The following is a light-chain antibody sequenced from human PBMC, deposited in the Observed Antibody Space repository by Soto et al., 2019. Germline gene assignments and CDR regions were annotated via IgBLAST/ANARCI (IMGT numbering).Light chain of an antibody. CDR2: QDS. V-gene: IGLV3-1*01. CDR3: QAWDSSTPVV. CDR1: KLGDKY. Sequence: SYELTQPPSVSVSPGQTASITCSGDKLGDKYACWYQQKPGQSPVLVIYQDSKRPSGIPERFSGSKSGNTATLTNSGTQAMDEADYYCQAWDSSTPVVFGGGTKVTVL. J-gene: IGLJ2*01.